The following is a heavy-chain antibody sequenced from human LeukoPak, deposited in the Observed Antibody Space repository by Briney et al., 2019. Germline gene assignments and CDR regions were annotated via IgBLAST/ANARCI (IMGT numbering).Heavy chain of an antibody. J-gene: IGHJ6*04. CDR2: ISSSGSTI. V-gene: IGHV3-48*03. CDR1: GFTFSSYE. Sequence: GGSLRLSCAASGFTFSSYEMNWVRQAPGKGLEWVSYISSSGSTIYYADSVKGRFTIPRDNAKNSLYLQMNSLRAEDTAVYYCAELGISMVGGVWGKGTTVTISS. CDR3: AELGISMVGGV. D-gene: IGHD3-10*01.